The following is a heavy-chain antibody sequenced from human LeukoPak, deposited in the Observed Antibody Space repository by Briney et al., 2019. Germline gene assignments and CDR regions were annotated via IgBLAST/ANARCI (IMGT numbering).Heavy chain of an antibody. CDR3: ARVSSGYATDY. J-gene: IGHJ4*02. Sequence: GGSLRLSCAASGFTFSSYSMNWVRQAPGKGLEWVSSISSSSSYIYYADSVKGRFTISRDNAKNSLYLQMNSLRAEDTAVYNCARVSSGYATDYWGQGTLVTVSS. CDR2: ISSSSSYI. V-gene: IGHV3-21*01. D-gene: IGHD5-12*01. CDR1: GFTFSSYS.